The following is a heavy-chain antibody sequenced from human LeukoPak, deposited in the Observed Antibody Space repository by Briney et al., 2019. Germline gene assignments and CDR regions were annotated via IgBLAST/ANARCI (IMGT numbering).Heavy chain of an antibody. CDR3: AREPQY. V-gene: IGHV3-30-3*01. CDR1: GFIFSSYA. Sequence: PGRSLRLSCAASGFIFSSYAMHWVRQAPGKGLEWVAVISYDGSNKYYADSVKGRFTISRDNSKNTLYLQMNSLRPDDTAVYYCAREPQYWGQGTLITVSS. CDR2: ISYDGSNK. J-gene: IGHJ4*02.